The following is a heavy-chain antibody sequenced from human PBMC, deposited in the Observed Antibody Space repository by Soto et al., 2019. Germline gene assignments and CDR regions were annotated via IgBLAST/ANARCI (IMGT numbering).Heavy chain of an antibody. CDR3: AKEAYYYDSSGYYDY. CDR2: ISWNSGSI. V-gene: IGHV3-9*01. Sequence: GGSLRLSCAASGFTFDDYAMHWVRQAPGKGLEWVSGISWNSGSIGYADSVKGRFTISRDNAKNSLYLQMNSLRAEDTALYYCAKEAYYYDSSGYYDYWGQGTLVTVSS. D-gene: IGHD3-22*01. J-gene: IGHJ4*02. CDR1: GFTFDDYA.